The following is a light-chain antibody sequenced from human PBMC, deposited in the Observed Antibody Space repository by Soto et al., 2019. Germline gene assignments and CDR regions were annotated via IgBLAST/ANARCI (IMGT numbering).Light chain of an antibody. CDR3: QQYGDSPWT. CDR1: QGLNSAY. CDR2: GAS. Sequence: EIVLTQSPATLSLSPRERAALSCSASQGLNSAYLAWYQQKPGQAPRLLIYGASSRDSGIPDRFSGSGSGTDFTLTISRLEPEDFAVYFCQQYGDSPWTFGQGTKVDI. V-gene: IGKV3-20*01. J-gene: IGKJ1*01.